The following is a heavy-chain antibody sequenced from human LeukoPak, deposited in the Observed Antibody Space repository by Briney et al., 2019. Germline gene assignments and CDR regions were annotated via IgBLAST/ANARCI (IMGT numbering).Heavy chain of an antibody. Sequence: PSQTLSLTCTVSGGSISSGGYYWSWIRQHPGKGLEWIGYIYYSGSTYYNPSLKSRVTISVDTSKNQFSLKLSSVTAADTAAYCCAAGYDYRTTFDYWGQGTLVTVSS. J-gene: IGHJ4*02. D-gene: IGHD5-12*01. V-gene: IGHV4-31*03. CDR3: AAGYDYRTTFDY. CDR1: GGSISSGGYY. CDR2: IYYSGST.